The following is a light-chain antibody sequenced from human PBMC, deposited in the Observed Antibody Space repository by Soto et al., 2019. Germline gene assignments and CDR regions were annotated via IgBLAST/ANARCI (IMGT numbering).Light chain of an antibody. CDR2: AIS. J-gene: IGKJ4*01. V-gene: IGKV3D-15*01. CDR3: QRYNNWPLT. Sequence: IVLTQSPGTLSLSPGERATLSCRSSESVSESQLAWYQQKAGQAPRLLIYAISSRAAGIPDRFRGSGSGTDFTLTINSLQSEDFAIYYCQRYNNWPLTFGGGTKVDIK. CDR1: ESVSESQ.